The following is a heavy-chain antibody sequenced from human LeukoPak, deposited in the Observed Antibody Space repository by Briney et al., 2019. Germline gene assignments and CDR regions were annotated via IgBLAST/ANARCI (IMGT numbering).Heavy chain of an antibody. CDR1: GFTFSSYS. D-gene: IGHD1-26*01. CDR3: ARDLSIVGAIDY. CDR2: ISSSSKTI. V-gene: IGHV3-48*04. J-gene: IGHJ4*02. Sequence: PGGSLRLSCAASGFTFSSYSMNWVRQAPGKGLEWVSYISSSSKTIYYADSVKGRFTISRDNAKNTLYLQMNSLRAEDTAVYYCARDLSIVGAIDYWGQGTLVTVSS.